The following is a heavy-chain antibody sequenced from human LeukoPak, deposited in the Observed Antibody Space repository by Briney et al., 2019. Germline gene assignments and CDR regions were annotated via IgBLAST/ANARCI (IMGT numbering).Heavy chain of an antibody. Sequence: PSETLSLPCAVSGYSINSDYYWGWIRQPPGKGLEWIGYIHYSGSTNYNPSLKSRVTISVDTSKNQFSLKLSSVTAADTAVYYCARKPSLVAFDIWGQGTMVTVSS. V-gene: IGHV4-61*01. CDR1: GYSINSDYY. D-gene: IGHD2-15*01. CDR2: IHYSGST. CDR3: ARKPSLVAFDI. J-gene: IGHJ3*02.